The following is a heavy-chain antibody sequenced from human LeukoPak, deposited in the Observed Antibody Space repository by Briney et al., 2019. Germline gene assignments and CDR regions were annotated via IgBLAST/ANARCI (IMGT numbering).Heavy chain of an antibody. CDR1: GFIFSNYW. Sequence: GGSLRLSCAASGFIFSNYWMSWVRQGPGEELEWVANINQGGSEKYYVDSVKGRFIISRDNAKNSLGLQMNSLRVEDTAIYYCARLVVPPGNRGWYYEHWGQGTLVTVSS. CDR2: INQGGSEK. J-gene: IGHJ4*02. D-gene: IGHD2-2*01. CDR3: ARLVVPPGNRGWYYEH. V-gene: IGHV3-7*03.